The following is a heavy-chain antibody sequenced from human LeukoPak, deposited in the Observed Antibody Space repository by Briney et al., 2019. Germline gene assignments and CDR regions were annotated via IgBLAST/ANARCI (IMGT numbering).Heavy chain of an antibody. CDR3: ARDRTTMVRGVIITFSDY. D-gene: IGHD3-10*01. V-gene: IGHV4-34*01. CDR2: INHSGST. CDR1: GGSFSGYY. J-gene: IGHJ4*02. Sequence: SETLSLTCAVYGGSFSGYYWSWIRQPPGKGLEWIGEINHSGSTNYNPSLKSRVTISVDTSKNQFSLKLSSVTAADTAVYYCARDRTTMVRGVIITFSDYWGQGTLVTVSS.